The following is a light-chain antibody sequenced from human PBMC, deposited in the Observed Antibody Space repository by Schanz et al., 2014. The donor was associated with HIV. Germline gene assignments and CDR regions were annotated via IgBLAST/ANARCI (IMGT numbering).Light chain of an antibody. CDR2: AAT. CDR1: QNISDH. Sequence: DIQMTQTPSSLSASVGDRVTITCRASQNISDHLTWYQQKAGRPPKVLIYAATTSHSGVPSRFSGSGSGTEFTLTISSLQPDDFATYYCQQYSTSSRTFGQGTKVEVQ. V-gene: IGKV1-5*01. CDR3: QQYSTSSRT. J-gene: IGKJ1*01.